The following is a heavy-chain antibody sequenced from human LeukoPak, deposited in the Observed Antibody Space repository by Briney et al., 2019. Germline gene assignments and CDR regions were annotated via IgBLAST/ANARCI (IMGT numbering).Heavy chain of an antibody. CDR3: ATLGDSSGPAYYYYYMDV. CDR2: FDPEDGET. J-gene: IGHJ6*03. V-gene: IGHV1-24*01. CDR1: GYTLTELS. Sequence: ASVKVSCKVSGYTLTELSMHWVRQAPGKGLEWMGGFDPEDGETIYAQKFQGRVTMTEDTSTDTAYMELSSLRSEDTAVYYCATLGDSSGPAYYYYYMDVWGKGTTVTVS. D-gene: IGHD6-19*01.